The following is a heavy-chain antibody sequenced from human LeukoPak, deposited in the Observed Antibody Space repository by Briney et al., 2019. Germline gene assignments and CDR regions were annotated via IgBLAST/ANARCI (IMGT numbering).Heavy chain of an antibody. D-gene: IGHD3-10*01. CDR2: ISGSGGST. V-gene: IGHV3-23*01. J-gene: IGHJ4*02. Sequence: GGSLRLSCAAPGFTFSSYAMSWVRQAPGKGLEWVSAISGSGGSTYYVDSVKGRFTISRDNSKNTLYLQMNSLRAEDTAVYYCAREFSPLSITMVRGVIGYFDYWGQGTLVTVSS. CDR3: AREFSPLSITMVRGVIGYFDY. CDR1: GFTFSSYA.